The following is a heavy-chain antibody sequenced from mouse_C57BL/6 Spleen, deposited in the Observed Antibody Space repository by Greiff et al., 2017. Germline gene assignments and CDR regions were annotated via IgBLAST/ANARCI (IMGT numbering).Heavy chain of an antibody. CDR1: GYTFTSYW. D-gene: IGHD2-5*01. CDR3: ARDYYSNGYFDY. V-gene: IGHV1-64*01. J-gene: IGHJ2*01. Sequence: VQLQQSGAELVKPGASVKLSCKASGYTFTSYWMHWVKQRPGQGLEWIGMIHPNSGSTNYNEKFKSKATLTVDKSSSTAYMQLSSLTSEDSAVYYCARDYYSNGYFDYWGQGTTLTVSS. CDR2: IHPNSGST.